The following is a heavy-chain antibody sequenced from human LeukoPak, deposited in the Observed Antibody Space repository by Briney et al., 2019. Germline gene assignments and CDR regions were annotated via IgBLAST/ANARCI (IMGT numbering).Heavy chain of an antibody. D-gene: IGHD1-1*01. CDR2: IIPIFGTA. V-gene: IGHV1-69*13. J-gene: IGHJ4*02. CDR3: AGTMYNWNDPYFDY. Sequence: ASVKVSCKASGGTFSSYAISWVRQAPGQGLEWMGGIIPIFGTANYAQKFQGRVTITADESTSTAYMELSSLRSEDTAVYYCAGTMYNWNDPYFDYWGQGTLVTVSS. CDR1: GGTFSSYA.